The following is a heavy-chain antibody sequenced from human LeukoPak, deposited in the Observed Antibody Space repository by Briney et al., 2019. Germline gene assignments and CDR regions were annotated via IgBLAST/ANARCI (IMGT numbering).Heavy chain of an antibody. CDR3: ARGRIVVVPAAIRYFDL. CDR1: GYSISSGYY. CDR2: IYHSGST. J-gene: IGHJ2*01. D-gene: IGHD2-2*01. V-gene: IGHV4-38-2*01. Sequence: PSETLSLTCAVSGYSISSGYYWGWIRQPPGKGLEWIGSIYHSGSTNYNPSLKSRVTISVDTSKNQFSLKLSSVTAADTAVYYCARGRIVVVPAAIRYFDLWGRGTLVTVSS.